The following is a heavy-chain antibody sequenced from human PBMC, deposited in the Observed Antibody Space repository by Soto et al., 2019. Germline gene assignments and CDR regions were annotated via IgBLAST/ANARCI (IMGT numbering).Heavy chain of an antibody. Sequence: PSETLSLTCTVSGGSISSSSYYWAWNRQSPGKGLEWIGSVYYNGFTNYNPSLKSRVTISVDTSKNQFSLKLTSVTAADTAVYYCARMGDFWSGPGELDPWGQGTLVTVSS. CDR2: VYYNGFT. D-gene: IGHD3-3*01. V-gene: IGHV4-39*01. CDR3: ARMGDFWSGPGELDP. CDR1: GGSISSSSYY. J-gene: IGHJ5*02.